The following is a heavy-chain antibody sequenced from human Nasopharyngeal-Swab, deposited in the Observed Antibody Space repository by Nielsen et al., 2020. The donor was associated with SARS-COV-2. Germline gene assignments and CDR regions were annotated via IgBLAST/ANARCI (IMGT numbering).Heavy chain of an antibody. CDR1: GGTFSRHG. J-gene: IGHJ4*02. CDR2: IIPIFGTA. V-gene: IGHV1-69*13. CDR3: ARGTVDIVSTVRPYTY. D-gene: IGHD5/OR15-5a*01. Sequence: SVKVSCKASGGTFSRHGISWVRQAPGHGLEWMGGIIPIFGTANYAQKFQGRVTITADESTSTVYMELSSLRSEDTAIYYCARGTVDIVSTVRPYTYWGQGTLVTVSS.